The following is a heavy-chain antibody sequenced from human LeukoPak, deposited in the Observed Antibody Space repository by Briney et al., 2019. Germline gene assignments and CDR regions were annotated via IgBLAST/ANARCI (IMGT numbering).Heavy chain of an antibody. CDR2: ISYDGSNK. CDR1: GFTFSSYA. V-gene: IGHV3-30*04. J-gene: IGHJ4*02. CDR3: AKDNTVIQMVGRRRGPFDY. D-gene: IGHD5-18*01. Sequence: GGSLRLSCAASGFTFSSYAMHRVRQAPGKGLEWVAVISYDGSNKYYADSVKGRFTISRDNSKNTLYLQMNSLRAEDTAVYYCAKDNTVIQMVGRRRGPFDYWGQGTLVTVSS.